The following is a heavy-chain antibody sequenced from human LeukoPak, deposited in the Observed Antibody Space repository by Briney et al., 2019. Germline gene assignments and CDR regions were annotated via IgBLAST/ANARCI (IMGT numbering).Heavy chain of an antibody. J-gene: IGHJ5*02. CDR3: AVNSNSGTYPA. D-gene: IGHD3-10*01. V-gene: IGHV3-7*01. CDR2: IKQDGSEK. CDR1: GFTLSSYW. Sequence: PGGSLRLSCAASGFTLSSYWMSWVRQAPGKGLEWVANIKQDGSEKTYVDSVKGRFTISRDNAKNSLYMQMNSLRGEDTALYYCAVNSNSGTYPAWGQGTLVTVSS.